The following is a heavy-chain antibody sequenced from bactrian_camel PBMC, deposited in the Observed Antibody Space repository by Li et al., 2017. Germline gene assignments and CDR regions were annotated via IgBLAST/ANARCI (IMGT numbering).Heavy chain of an antibody. D-gene: IGHD1*01. Sequence: HVQLVESGGGSVLPGGDLKLSCTVSGGLTWDRYMAWFRQAPGEEREGVAAIDLDGRTSYTGSVRGRFTISKDRSKNTVYLQMNSLRPEDTAMYYCGADWLGACWFGASYKYWGQGTQVTVS. V-gene: IGHV3S53*01. J-gene: IGHJ4*01. CDR1: GGLTWDRY. CDR2: IDLDGRT. CDR3: GADWLGACWFGASYKY.